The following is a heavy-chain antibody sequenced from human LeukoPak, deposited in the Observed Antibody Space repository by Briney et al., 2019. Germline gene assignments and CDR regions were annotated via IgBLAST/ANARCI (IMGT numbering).Heavy chain of an antibody. CDR3: ARGGAARLHFQD. D-gene: IGHD6-6*01. CDR1: GGSISTYY. J-gene: IGHJ1*01. Sequence: SETLSLTCIVSGGSISTYYWNWIRQPPGKGLEWIGYIYHSGSTNYNPSLQSRVTISVDTSKNQFSLNLNSVTAADTAVYYCARGGAARLHFQDWGQGTLVTVSS. V-gene: IGHV4-59*01. CDR2: IYHSGST.